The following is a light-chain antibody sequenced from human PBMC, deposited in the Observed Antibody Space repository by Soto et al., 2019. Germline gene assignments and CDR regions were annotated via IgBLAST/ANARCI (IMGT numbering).Light chain of an antibody. CDR2: AAS. CDR3: QQVTSYPLT. J-gene: IGKJ4*01. V-gene: IGKV1-9*01. CDR1: QGISSY. Sequence: NLVSKSPVVVSVAEGDRVTSPCRASQGISSYLAWYQQKPGKAPKLLIYAASTLQSGVPSRFSGSGSGTEFTLTISSLQPEDVATYCCQQVTSYPLTFGAGTKVDNK.